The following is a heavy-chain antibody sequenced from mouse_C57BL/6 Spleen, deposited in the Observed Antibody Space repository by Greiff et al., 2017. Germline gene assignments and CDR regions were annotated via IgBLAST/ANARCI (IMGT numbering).Heavy chain of an antibody. D-gene: IGHD1-1*01. Sequence: QVQLQQPGAELVRPGSSVKLSCKASGYTFTIYWMHWVKQRPIQGLEWIGNIDPSDSETHYNQKFKDKATLTVDKSSSTAYMQLSSLTSEDSAVYYCAREGTTVVARYFDVWGTGTTVTVSS. CDR2: IDPSDSET. CDR3: AREGTTVVARYFDV. CDR1: GYTFTIYW. V-gene: IGHV1-52*01. J-gene: IGHJ1*03.